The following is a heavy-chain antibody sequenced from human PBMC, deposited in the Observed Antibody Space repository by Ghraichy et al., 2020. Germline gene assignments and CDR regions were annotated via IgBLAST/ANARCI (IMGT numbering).Heavy chain of an antibody. CDR3: ARTTPLKLVMLTGWFDP. CDR1: GFTFSSYA. V-gene: IGHV3-23*01. D-gene: IGHD6-6*01. Sequence: GGSLRLSCAASGFTFSSYAMSWVRQAPGKGLEWVSAISGSGGSTYYADSVKGRFTISRDNSKNTLYLQMNSLRAEDTAVYYCARTTPLKLVMLTGWFDPWGQGTLVTVSS. J-gene: IGHJ5*02. CDR2: ISGSGGST.